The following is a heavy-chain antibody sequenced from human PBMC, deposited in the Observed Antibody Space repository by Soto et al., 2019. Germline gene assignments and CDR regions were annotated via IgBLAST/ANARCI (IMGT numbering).Heavy chain of an antibody. V-gene: IGHV3-30*18. CDR3: AKSKGVVMNYYYYGMDV. D-gene: IGHD3-3*01. Sequence: QVQLVESGGGVVQPGRSLRLSCAASGFTFSSYGMHWVRQAPGKGLEWVAVISYDGSNKYYADSVKGRFTISRDNSKNPLYLQMNSLRAEDTAVYYCAKSKGVVMNYYYYGMDVWGQGTTVTVSS. CDR1: GFTFSSYG. J-gene: IGHJ6*02. CDR2: ISYDGSNK.